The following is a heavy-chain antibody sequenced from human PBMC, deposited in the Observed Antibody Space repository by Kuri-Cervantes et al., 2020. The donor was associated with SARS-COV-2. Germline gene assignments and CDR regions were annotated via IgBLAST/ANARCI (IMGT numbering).Heavy chain of an antibody. D-gene: IGHD1-1*01. CDR3: ARDDEAMGHGGIEYYYYYMDV. Sequence: ASVKVSCKASGYTFTSYGISWVRQAPGQGLEWMGWMNPNSGNTGYAQKFQGRVTMTRNTSISTAYMELSSLRSEDTAVYYCARDDEAMGHGGIEYYYYYMDVWGKGTTVTVSS. CDR2: MNPNSGNT. CDR1: GYTFTSYG. V-gene: IGHV1-8*02. J-gene: IGHJ6*03.